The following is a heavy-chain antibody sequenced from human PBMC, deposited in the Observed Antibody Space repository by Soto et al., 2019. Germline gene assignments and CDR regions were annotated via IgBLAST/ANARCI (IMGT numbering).Heavy chain of an antibody. D-gene: IGHD3-22*01. CDR1: GGSISSGDYY. J-gene: IGHJ4*02. CDR3: ARDLSSGYYYEFGY. CDR2: IYYSGST. V-gene: IGHV4-30-4*01. Sequence: SETLSLTCTVSGGSISSGDYYWSWIRQPPGKGLEWIGYIYYSGSTYYNPSLKSRVTISVDTSKNQFSLKLSSVTAADTAVYYCARDLSSGYYYEFGYWGQGTLDTVSS.